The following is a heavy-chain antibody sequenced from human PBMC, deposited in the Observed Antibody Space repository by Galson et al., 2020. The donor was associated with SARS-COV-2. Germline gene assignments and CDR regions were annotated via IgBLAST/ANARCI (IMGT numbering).Heavy chain of an antibody. CDR2: IPYDGSNK. J-gene: IGHJ5*02. Sequence: GGSLRLSCEASGFTFSPYPMPWARQAPGKGLEWVAVIPYDGSNKFYADSVKGRFTISRDNSKNTLYLQLNSLRAEDTAVYFCARAHSTFNYFDPWGQGTLVTVSS. CDR1: GFTFSPYP. CDR3: ARAHSTFNYFDP. V-gene: IGHV3-30-3*01. D-gene: IGHD4-4*01.